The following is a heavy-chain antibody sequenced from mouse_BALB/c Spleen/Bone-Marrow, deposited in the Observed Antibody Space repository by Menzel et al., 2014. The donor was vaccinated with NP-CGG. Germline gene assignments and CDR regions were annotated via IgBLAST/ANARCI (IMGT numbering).Heavy chain of an antibody. CDR2: IYPGNSDT. V-gene: IGHV1-5*01. CDR3: ARSGYYYATDY. Sequence: EVQLVESGTVLARPGASVKMSCKASGYSFSNNWMHWVKQRPGQGLEWIGAIYPGNSDTSYNQKFKGKAKLTAVTSASTAYMELSSLTNEDSAVYYCARSGYYYATDYWGQGTSVTVSS. CDR1: GYSFSNNW. J-gene: IGHJ4*01. D-gene: IGHD4-1*01.